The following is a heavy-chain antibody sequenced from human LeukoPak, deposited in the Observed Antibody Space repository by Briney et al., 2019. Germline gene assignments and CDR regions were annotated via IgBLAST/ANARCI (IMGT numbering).Heavy chain of an antibody. D-gene: IGHD2-2*01. J-gene: IGHJ5*02. CDR2: IYHSGST. V-gene: IGHV4-30-2*01. CDR1: GGSISSGGYY. CDR3: ARDIGYCSSTSCYPVDNWFDP. Sequence: SETLSLTCTVSGGSISSGGYYWSWIRQPPGKGLEWIGYIYHSGSTYYNPSLKSRVTISVDRSKNQFSLKLSSVTAADTAVYYCARDIGYCSSTSCYPVDNWFDPWGQGTLVTVSS.